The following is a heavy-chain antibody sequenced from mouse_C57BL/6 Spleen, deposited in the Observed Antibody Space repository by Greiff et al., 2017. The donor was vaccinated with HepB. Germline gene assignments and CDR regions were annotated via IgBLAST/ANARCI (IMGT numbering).Heavy chain of an antibody. CDR1: GYSITSGYY. V-gene: IGHV3-6*01. Sequence: EVKLQQSGPGLVKPSQSLSLTCSVTGYSITSGYYWNWIRQFPGNKLEWMGYISYDGSNNYNPSLKNRISITRDTSKNQFFLKLNSVTTEDTATYYCARGHHGYGDFDYWGQGTTLTVSS. D-gene: IGHD2-2*01. CDR2: ISYDGSN. CDR3: ARGHHGYGDFDY. J-gene: IGHJ2*01.